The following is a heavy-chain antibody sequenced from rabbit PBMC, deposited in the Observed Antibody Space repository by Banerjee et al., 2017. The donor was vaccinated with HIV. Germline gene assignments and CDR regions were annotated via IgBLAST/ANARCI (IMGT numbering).Heavy chain of an antibody. CDR1: GFSFSSYYY. CDR2: IVSGSGST. CDR3: ARDLPISGGYSFDL. V-gene: IGHV1S43*01. D-gene: IGHD1-1*01. Sequence: QEQLEESGGGLVKPEGSLTLTCTASGFSFSSYYYMCWVRQAPGKGLELIACIVSGSGSTWYASWVNGRFTISRSTSLDTVDLKMTSLTAADTATYFCARDLPISGGYSFDLWGPGTLVTVS. J-gene: IGHJ4*01.